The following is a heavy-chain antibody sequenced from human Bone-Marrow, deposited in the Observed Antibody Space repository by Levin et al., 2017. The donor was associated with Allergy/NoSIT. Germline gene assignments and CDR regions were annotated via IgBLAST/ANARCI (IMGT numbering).Heavy chain of an antibody. Sequence: KVSCKPSGYTFISQWIVWVRQVPGKGLEWMGNIYPSDSDIRYSTSFEGRVTISADKSTATSSLQWISLKASDSAMYFCARGFGNNPVIDFWGQGTLITVSS. V-gene: IGHV5-51*01. D-gene: IGHD5-24*01. CDR3: ARGFGNNPVIDF. CDR2: IYPSDSDI. CDR1: GYTFISQW. J-gene: IGHJ4*02.